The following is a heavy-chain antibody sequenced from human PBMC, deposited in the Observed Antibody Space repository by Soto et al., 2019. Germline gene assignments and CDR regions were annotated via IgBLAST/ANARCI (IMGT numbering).Heavy chain of an antibody. V-gene: IGHV1-2*04. CDR1: GYTFTGYY. Sequence: ASVKVSGEASGYTFTGYYIHWVRQAPGQGLEWMGWINPNSGGTNYAQKFQGWVTMTRDTSISTAYMELSRLRSDDTAVYYCARAVEQLVLPFDYWGQGTLVTVSS. J-gene: IGHJ4*02. CDR2: INPNSGGT. CDR3: ARAVEQLVLPFDY. D-gene: IGHD6-6*01.